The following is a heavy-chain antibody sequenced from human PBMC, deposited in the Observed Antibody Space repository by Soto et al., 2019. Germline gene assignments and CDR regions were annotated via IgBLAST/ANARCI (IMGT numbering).Heavy chain of an antibody. Sequence: PSETLSLTYTVSGGSISSYYWSWIRQPPGKGLEWIGYIYYSGSTNYNPSLKSRVTISVDTSKNQFSLKLSSVTAADTAVYYCARGVATVVTSYFDYWGQGTLVTVSS. CDR1: GGSISSYY. J-gene: IGHJ4*02. CDR3: ARGVATVVTSYFDY. CDR2: IYYSGST. D-gene: IGHD5-12*01. V-gene: IGHV4-59*12.